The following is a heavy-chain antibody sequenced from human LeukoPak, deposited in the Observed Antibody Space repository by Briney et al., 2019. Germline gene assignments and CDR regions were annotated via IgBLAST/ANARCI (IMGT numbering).Heavy chain of an antibody. Sequence: GGSLRLSCAASGFTFSSYAMHLVRQAPGKGLEWVAVISYDGSNKYYADSVKGRFTISRDNSKNTLYLQMNSLRAEDTAVYYCAKGQTDFDYWGQGTLVTVSS. V-gene: IGHV3-30-3*01. J-gene: IGHJ4*02. D-gene: IGHD1-14*01. CDR1: GFTFSSYA. CDR3: AKGQTDFDY. CDR2: ISYDGSNK.